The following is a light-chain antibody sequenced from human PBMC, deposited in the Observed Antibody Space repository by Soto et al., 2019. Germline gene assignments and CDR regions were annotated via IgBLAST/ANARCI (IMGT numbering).Light chain of an antibody. CDR2: DAS. Sequence: EIVLTQSPATLSVSPGERATLSCRASHSVRSHFAWYRQSPGQAPRLLIYDASSRATGVPARFSGSGSGTEFALTISSLQSEDFAVYYCQQYDKWPFTFGGGTKVDSK. J-gene: IGKJ4*01. CDR1: HSVRSH. CDR3: QQYDKWPFT. V-gene: IGKV3-15*01.